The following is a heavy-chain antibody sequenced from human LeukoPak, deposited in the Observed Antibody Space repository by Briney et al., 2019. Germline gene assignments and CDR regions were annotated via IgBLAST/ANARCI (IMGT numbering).Heavy chain of an antibody. CDR3: ATSLGEFTFAN. D-gene: IGHD2/OR15-2a*01. CDR2: IWYDGSNK. Sequence: GRSLRLSCVTSGFRFRNYGMHWVRQAPGKGLEWVVVIWYDGSNKYYAESVKGRFTISRDDSKNTLYLQVNSLRVEDTAVYYCATSLGEFTFANWGQGTLVTVSS. J-gene: IGHJ4*02. V-gene: IGHV3-33*01. CDR1: GFRFRNYG.